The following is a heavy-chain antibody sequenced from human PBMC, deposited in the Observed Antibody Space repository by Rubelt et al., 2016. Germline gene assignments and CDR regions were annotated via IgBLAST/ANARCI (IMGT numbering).Heavy chain of an antibody. Sequence: QVQLQQWGAGLLKPSETLSLTCAVYGGSFSGYYWSWIRQPPGKGLEWIGEINHSGSTNYNPSLKSRVTISVDTSKNQFSLKLSSVTAADTAVYYCARVVPPYYGMDVWGQGTTVTVSS. CDR1: GGSFSGYY. CDR2: INHSGST. CDR3: ARVVPPYYGMDV. J-gene: IGHJ6*02. D-gene: IGHD2-2*01. V-gene: IGHV4-34*01.